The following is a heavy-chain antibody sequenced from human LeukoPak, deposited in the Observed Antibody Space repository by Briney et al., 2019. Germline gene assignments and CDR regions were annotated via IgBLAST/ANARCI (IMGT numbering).Heavy chain of an antibody. J-gene: IGHJ4*02. Sequence: SETLSLTCTVSGGSISSSSYYWGWIRQPPGMGLEWIGSIYYSGSTYYNPSLKSRVTISVDTSKYQFSLKLSSVTAADTALYYGARSTLFRSKYTSRWEKLVYSGQGTLVTVSS. V-gene: IGHV4-39*01. D-gene: IGHD6-13*01. CDR3: ARSTLFRSKYTSRWEKLVY. CDR1: GGSISSSSYY. CDR2: IYYSGST.